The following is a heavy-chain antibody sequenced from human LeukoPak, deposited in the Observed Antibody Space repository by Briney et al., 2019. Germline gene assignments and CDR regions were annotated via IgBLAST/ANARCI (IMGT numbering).Heavy chain of an antibody. CDR3: ARPLDLAVAGTGY. CDR2: IWCDGSNK. D-gene: IGHD6-19*01. V-gene: IGHV3-33*08. CDR1: GFTFSSYG. J-gene: IGHJ4*02. Sequence: PGGSLRLSCAASGFTFSSYGMHWVRQAPGKGLEWVAVIWCDGSNKYYADSVKGRFTISRDNSKNTLYLQMNSLRAEDTAVYYCARPLDLAVAGTGYWGQGTLVTVSS.